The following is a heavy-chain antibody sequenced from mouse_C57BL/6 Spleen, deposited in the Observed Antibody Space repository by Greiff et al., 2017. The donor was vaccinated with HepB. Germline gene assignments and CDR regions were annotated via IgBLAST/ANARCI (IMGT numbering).Heavy chain of an antibody. CDR3: AREGGNDGYYLAWFAY. D-gene: IGHD2-3*01. Sequence: EVKLVESGGGLVKPGGSLKLSCAASGFTFSSYAMSWVRQTPEKRLEWVATISDGGSYTYYPDNVKGRLTISRDNAKNNLYLQMSHLKSEDTAMYYCAREGGNDGYYLAWFAYWGQGTLVTVSA. CDR1: GFTFSSYA. V-gene: IGHV5-4*01. CDR2: ISDGGSYT. J-gene: IGHJ3*01.